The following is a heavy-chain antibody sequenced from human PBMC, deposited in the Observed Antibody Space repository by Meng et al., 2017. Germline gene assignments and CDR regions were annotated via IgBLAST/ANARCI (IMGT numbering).Heavy chain of an antibody. D-gene: IGHD6-13*01. V-gene: IGHV1-69*02. Sequence: VQRVQSGGGVRKPGPRVKVSGKASGGPFSSYTNSCVRQAPGKGLEWMGRIIPILGIANYAQKFQGRVTITADKSTSTAYMELSSLRSEDTAVYYCARAGSSWFNVDYWGQGTLVTVSS. CDR3: ARAGSSWFNVDY. J-gene: IGHJ4*02. CDR1: GGPFSSYT. CDR2: IIPILGIA.